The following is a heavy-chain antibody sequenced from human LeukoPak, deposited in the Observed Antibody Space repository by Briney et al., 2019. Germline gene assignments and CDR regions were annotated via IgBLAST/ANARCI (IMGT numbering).Heavy chain of an antibody. CDR3: ARDRGLLRY. V-gene: IGHV3-7*01. J-gene: IGHJ4*02. CDR1: GFTVSSYW. Sequence: SGGSLRLSCAASGFTVSSYWMSWVRQAPGKGLEWVANIKQDGSEKYYVDSVKGRFTISRDNAKNSLYLQMNSLRAEDTAVYYCARDRGLLRYWGQGTLVTVSS. D-gene: IGHD2/OR15-2a*01. CDR2: IKQDGSEK.